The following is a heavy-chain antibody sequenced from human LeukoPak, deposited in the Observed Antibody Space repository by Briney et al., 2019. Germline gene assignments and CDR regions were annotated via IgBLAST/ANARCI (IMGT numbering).Heavy chain of an antibody. Sequence: PGGSLRLSCAASGFTLSNHGMSWVRQAPGKGLEWVSGIRGSGFSTDYADSVKGRFTISRDNSKNTLYLKMNSLRVEDTAVYYCAKDSSGGPVRGVIVGYFDYWGQGTLVTVSS. CDR1: GFTLSNHG. V-gene: IGHV3-23*01. CDR2: IRGSGFST. CDR3: AKDSSGGPVRGVIVGYFDY. J-gene: IGHJ4*02. D-gene: IGHD3-10*01.